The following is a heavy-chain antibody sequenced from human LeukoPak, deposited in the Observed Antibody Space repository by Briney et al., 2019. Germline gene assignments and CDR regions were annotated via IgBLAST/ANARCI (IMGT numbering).Heavy chain of an antibody. V-gene: IGHV4-59*01. CDR1: GGSISSYY. CDR3: ARVDRGQQLVQFSDYYYYMDV. Sequence: SVTLSLTCTVSGGSISSYYWSWIRQPPGKGLEWIGYIYYSGSTNYNPSLKSRVTISVDTSKNQFSLKLSSVTAADTAVYYCARVDRGQQLVQFSDYYYYMDVWGKGTTVTVSS. J-gene: IGHJ6*03. D-gene: IGHD6-13*01. CDR2: IYYSGST.